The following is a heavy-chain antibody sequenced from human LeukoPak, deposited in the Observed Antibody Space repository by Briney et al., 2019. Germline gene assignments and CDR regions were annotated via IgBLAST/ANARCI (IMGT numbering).Heavy chain of an antibody. Sequence: GGSLRLSCAASGFTFDDYGMSWVRQAPGKGLEWVSGINWNGGSTGYADSVKGRFTISRDNAKNSLYLQMNSLRAEDTAVYYCARVLSMITFGGVIVGYDAFDIWGQGTMVTVSS. J-gene: IGHJ3*02. V-gene: IGHV3-20*04. CDR3: ARVLSMITFGGVIVGYDAFDI. CDR1: GFTFDDYG. D-gene: IGHD3-16*02. CDR2: INWNGGST.